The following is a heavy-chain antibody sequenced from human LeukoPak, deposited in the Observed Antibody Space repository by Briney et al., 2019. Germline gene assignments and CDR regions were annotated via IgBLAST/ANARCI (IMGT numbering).Heavy chain of an antibody. V-gene: IGHV4-61*02. J-gene: IGHJ3*02. CDR2: IYTSGST. CDR3: ARHPDQLLSFLWEGAFDI. D-gene: IGHD2-2*01. Sequence: SETLSLTCTVSGGSISSGSYYWSWIRQPAGKGLEWIGRIYTSGSTNYNPSLKSRVTISVDTSKNQFSLKLSSVTAADTAVYYCARHPDQLLSFLWEGAFDIWGQGTMVTVSS. CDR1: GGSISSGSYY.